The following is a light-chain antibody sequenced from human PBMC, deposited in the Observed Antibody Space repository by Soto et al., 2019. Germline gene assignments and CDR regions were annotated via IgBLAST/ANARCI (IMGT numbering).Light chain of an antibody. J-gene: IGKJ5*01. CDR3: HQRQYWPPIT. Sequence: VVLTQSPATLSFSPGERATLSCRTSLSVSVYLDWYQQKPGQAPRLLISDASNRATGIPARFSGSGSGTDFTLTISSLEPEDFAVYYCHQRQYWPPITFGQGTRREI. CDR1: LSVSVY. V-gene: IGKV3-11*01. CDR2: DAS.